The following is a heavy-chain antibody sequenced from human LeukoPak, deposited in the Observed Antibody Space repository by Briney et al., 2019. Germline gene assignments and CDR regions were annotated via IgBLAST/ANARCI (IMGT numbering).Heavy chain of an antibody. CDR2: ISGSGGTT. CDR1: GFIFNSHA. J-gene: IGHJ4*02. V-gene: IGHV3-23*01. D-gene: IGHD6-19*01. CDR3: AKDFEVHSNGCRGYIDY. Sequence: GGSLRLSCAASGFIFNSHAITWVRQAPGKGLEWVSAISGSGGTTYYADSVKGRFTISRGNSKNTLYLQMNSLRPEDTAVYYCAKDFEVHSNGCRGYIDYWGQGTLVTVSP.